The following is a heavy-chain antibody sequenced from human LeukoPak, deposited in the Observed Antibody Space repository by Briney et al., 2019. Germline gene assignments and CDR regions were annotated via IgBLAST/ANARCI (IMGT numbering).Heavy chain of an antibody. Sequence: PGGSLRLSCAACGFTFDDYGMSWVRQAPGKGLEWVSGINWNGGSTGYADSVKGRFTISRDNAKNSLYLQMNSLRAEDTALYYCARGSYDSSGYYYLPPDYWGQGTLVTVSS. CDR1: GFTFDDYG. V-gene: IGHV3-20*04. D-gene: IGHD3-22*01. J-gene: IGHJ4*02. CDR3: ARGSYDSSGYYYLPPDY. CDR2: INWNGGST.